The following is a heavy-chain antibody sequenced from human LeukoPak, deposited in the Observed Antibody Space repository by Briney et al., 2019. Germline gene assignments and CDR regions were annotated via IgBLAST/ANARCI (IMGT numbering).Heavy chain of an antibody. D-gene: IGHD4-17*01. CDR1: GFVFKNYA. J-gene: IGHJ4*02. V-gene: IGHV3-23*01. Sequence: PGGSLRLSCAASGFVFKNYAMSWVRQAPGKGLEWVSAISGSGGSTDYADSVKGRFTISRDNSKNTLSLQMNSLRAEDTALYYCAKDSSVPYGITDWGQGTLVTVSS. CDR3: AKDSSVPYGITD. CDR2: ISGSGGST.